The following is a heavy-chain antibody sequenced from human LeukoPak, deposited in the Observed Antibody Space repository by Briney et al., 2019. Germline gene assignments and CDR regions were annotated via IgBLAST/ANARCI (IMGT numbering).Heavy chain of an antibody. Sequence: PSETLSLTCTVSGGSISSGSYYWSWIRQPAGKGLEWIGRIYTSGSTNYNPSLKSRVTISVDTSKNQFSLKLSSVTAADTAVYYCARVQRYYDSSGPAITYYFDYWGQGTLVTVSS. D-gene: IGHD3-22*01. CDR1: GGSISSGSYY. J-gene: IGHJ4*02. CDR2: IYTSGST. V-gene: IGHV4-61*02. CDR3: ARVQRYYDSSGPAITYYFDY.